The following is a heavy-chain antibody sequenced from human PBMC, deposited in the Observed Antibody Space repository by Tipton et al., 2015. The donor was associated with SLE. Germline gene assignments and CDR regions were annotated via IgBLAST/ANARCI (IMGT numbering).Heavy chain of an antibody. Sequence: SLRLSCAASGVTFSGSALHWVRQASGKGLEWVGRIRSKGNSYATEYAASVKGRFTISRDDSKNTAYLQMNSLKTEDTAVYYCTRPWDVWGQGTTVTVSS. CDR2: IRSKGNSYAT. V-gene: IGHV3-73*01. J-gene: IGHJ6*02. CDR1: GVTFSGSA. CDR3: TRPWDV.